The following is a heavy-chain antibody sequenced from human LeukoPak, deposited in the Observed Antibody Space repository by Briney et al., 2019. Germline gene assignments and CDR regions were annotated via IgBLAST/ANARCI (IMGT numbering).Heavy chain of an antibody. CDR3: TREKRYFDWFQADY. CDR1: GFTFSKQA. D-gene: IGHD3-9*01. V-gene: IGHV3-49*03. Sequence: RSLRLSCTAAGFTFSKQAMGCFRQAPGNGMEWVGFIINKAYGGTAEYAAYVKGRFTISRDDSKTIAYLQMNSLKTEDTAVYYCTREKRYFDWFQADYWGQGTLVTVSS. CDR2: IINKAYGGTA. J-gene: IGHJ4*02.